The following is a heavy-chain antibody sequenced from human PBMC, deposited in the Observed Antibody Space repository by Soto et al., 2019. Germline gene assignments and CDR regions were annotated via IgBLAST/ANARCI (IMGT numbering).Heavy chain of an antibody. Sequence: SETLSLTCTVSNASISSRKWWTWVRQTSGKGLEWIGEIYHSGSINHNPSLKSRVTMSVDKSNNQFSLKMTSVTAADTAVYYCASKFGELLADAFDIWGQGTVVT. CDR2: IYHSGSI. V-gene: IGHV4-4*02. CDR1: NASISSRKW. CDR3: ASKFGELLADAFDI. J-gene: IGHJ3*02. D-gene: IGHD3-10*01.